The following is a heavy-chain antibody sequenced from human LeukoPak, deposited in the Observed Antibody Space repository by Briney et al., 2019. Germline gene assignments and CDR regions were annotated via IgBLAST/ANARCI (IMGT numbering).Heavy chain of an antibody. CDR2: ISSSSSYI. V-gene: IGHV3-21*01. J-gene: IGHJ4*02. CDR1: GFTFSSYS. D-gene: IGHD3-10*01. Sequence: PGGSLRLSCAASGFTFSSYSMNWVRQAPEKGLEWVSSISSSSSYIYYADSVKGRFTISRDNAKNSLYLQMNSLRAEDTAVYYCASRYGSGLDYWGQGTLVTVSP. CDR3: ASRYGSGLDY.